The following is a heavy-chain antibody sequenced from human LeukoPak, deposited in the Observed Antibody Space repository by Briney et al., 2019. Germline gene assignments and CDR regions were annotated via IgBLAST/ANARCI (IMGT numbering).Heavy chain of an antibody. J-gene: IGHJ4*02. CDR3: ARGLTRSDY. Sequence: GGSLRLSCAASGFTFSSYWMSWVHQSPGKGLEWVANIKEDGSQKYYVDSVKGRFTISRDNAKNSLYLQMNSLRGEDTAVYYCARGLTRSDYWGQGTLVTVSS. V-gene: IGHV3-7*04. CDR2: IKEDGSQK. CDR1: GFTFSSYW.